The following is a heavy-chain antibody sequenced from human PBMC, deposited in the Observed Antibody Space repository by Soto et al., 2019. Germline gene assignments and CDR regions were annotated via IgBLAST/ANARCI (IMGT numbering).Heavy chain of an antibody. CDR3: ARDLQDRFDY. CDR2: VYFDGST. Sequence: PSETLSLTCAVSGGSFSDSDWWSWVRQPPGKGLEWIGEVYFDGSTNYNPSLKSRVSISVDISKNHFSLSLNTVTAADTAVYYCARDLQDRFDYWGQGLLVTVSS. V-gene: IGHV4-4*02. J-gene: IGHJ4*02. CDR1: GGSFSDSDW.